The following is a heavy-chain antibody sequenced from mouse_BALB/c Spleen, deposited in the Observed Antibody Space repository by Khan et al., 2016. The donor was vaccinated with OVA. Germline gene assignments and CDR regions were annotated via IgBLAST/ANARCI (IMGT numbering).Heavy chain of an antibody. Sequence: QVQLKQSGPGLVQPSQSLSITCTVSGFSLTSYGVHWVRQSPGRGLEWLGMIWSGGSTDYNATFISRLSISKDNSKSQVFFKMNSLQAYDTSIYYCARNRNGYFDYWGQGTTLTVSS. V-gene: IGHV2-2*01. J-gene: IGHJ2*01. CDR3: ARNRNGYFDY. CDR2: IWSGGST. D-gene: IGHD1-1*02. CDR1: GFSLTSYG.